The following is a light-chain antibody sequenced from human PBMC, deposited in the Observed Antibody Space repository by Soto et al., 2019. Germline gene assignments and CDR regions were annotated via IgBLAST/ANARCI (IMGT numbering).Light chain of an antibody. Sequence: QSALTQPASVSGSPGQSITISCTGTSSDVGGYNYVSWYQQDPGKAPKLMVYEVSNRPSGVSNRFSGFKSGNTASLTISGLQTVDEADSYCRSYTSTLTRVFGGGTNLTVL. J-gene: IGLJ3*02. CDR2: EVS. CDR1: SSDVGGYNY. CDR3: RSYTSTLTRV. V-gene: IGLV2-14*03.